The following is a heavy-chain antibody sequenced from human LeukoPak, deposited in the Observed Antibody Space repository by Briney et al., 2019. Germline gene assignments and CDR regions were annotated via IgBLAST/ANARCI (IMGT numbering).Heavy chain of an antibody. CDR1: GFTFRNYG. CDR2: IWYDGSNK. J-gene: IGHJ4*02. D-gene: IGHD7-27*01. V-gene: IGHV3-33*01. Sequence: GGSLRLSCAASGFTFRNYGMHWVRQAPGKGLEWVAVIWYDGSNKIYADAVKGRFTFSTDNSKNMLYLQMNSLRAEDTAVYYCARDRNWGSAAHHFDLWGQGTLVSVSS. CDR3: ARDRNWGSAAHHFDL.